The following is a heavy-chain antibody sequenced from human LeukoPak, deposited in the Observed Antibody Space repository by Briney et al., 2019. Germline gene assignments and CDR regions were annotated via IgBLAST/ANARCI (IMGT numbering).Heavy chain of an antibody. Sequence: ASETLSLTCTVSGGSISSYYWSWIRQPPGKGLEWIGYIYYSGSTNYNPSLKSRVTISVDTSKNQFSLKLSSVTAADTAVYYCARLNCSGGSCYWGGFDYWGQGTLVTVSS. CDR3: ARLNCSGGSCYWGGFDY. J-gene: IGHJ4*02. CDR2: IYYSGST. D-gene: IGHD2-15*01. V-gene: IGHV4-59*01. CDR1: GGSISSYY.